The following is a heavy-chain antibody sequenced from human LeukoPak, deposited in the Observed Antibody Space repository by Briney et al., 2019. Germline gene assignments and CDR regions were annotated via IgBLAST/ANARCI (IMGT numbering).Heavy chain of an antibody. CDR1: GYTFTIYY. J-gene: IGHJ4*02. V-gene: IGHV1-46*01. D-gene: IGHD3-22*01. Sequence: ASVKVSCKASGYTFTIYYMHWVRQAPGQGLEWMGIIIPNDGSTSYAQKFQGRVIMTRDTSTRTVYMELSSLRSEDTAAYYCARDPPYNTSGYLFDYWGQGTLVTVSS. CDR2: IIPNDGST. CDR3: ARDPPYNTSGYLFDY.